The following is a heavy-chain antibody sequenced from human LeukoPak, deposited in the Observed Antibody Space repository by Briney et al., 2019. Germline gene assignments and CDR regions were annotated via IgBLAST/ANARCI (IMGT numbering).Heavy chain of an antibody. CDR3: ARDEGVITGYSYFDY. Sequence: PSETLSLTCTVSGGSISSGGYYWSWIRQPPGKGLEWIGYIYHSGSTYYNPSLKSRVTISVDRSKNQFSLKLSSVTAADTAVYYCARDEGVITGYSYFDYWGQGTLVTVSS. V-gene: IGHV4-30-2*01. J-gene: IGHJ4*02. CDR1: GGSISSGGYY. CDR2: IYHSGST. D-gene: IGHD1-20*01.